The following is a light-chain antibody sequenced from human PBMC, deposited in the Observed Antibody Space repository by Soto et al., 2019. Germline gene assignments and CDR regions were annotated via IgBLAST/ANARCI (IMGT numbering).Light chain of an antibody. CDR2: EVN. Sequence: QSVLTQPPPASGSPGQSVTISCTGTSSDVGGYNFVSWFQQNPGKAPKLMIYEVNKRPSGVPDRFSGSKSGNTASLTVSGLQAEDEADYYCSSYAGSNNFVVFGGGTKLTVL. CDR3: SSYAGSNNFVV. J-gene: IGLJ2*01. CDR1: SSDVGGYNF. V-gene: IGLV2-8*01.